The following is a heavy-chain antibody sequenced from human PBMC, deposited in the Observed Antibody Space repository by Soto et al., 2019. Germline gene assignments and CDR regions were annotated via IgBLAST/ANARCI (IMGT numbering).Heavy chain of an antibody. CDR1: GYSFTSYG. Sequence: GESLKISCKGSGYSFTSYGIGWVRQMPGKGLEWMGIIYPGDSDTRYSPSFQGQVTISADKSITTAYLQWSSLKVSDTAMYYCARPTTGGFHAFEIWGQGTMVAASS. CDR2: IYPGDSDT. J-gene: IGHJ3*02. D-gene: IGHD3-10*01. V-gene: IGHV5-51*01. CDR3: ARPTTGGFHAFEI.